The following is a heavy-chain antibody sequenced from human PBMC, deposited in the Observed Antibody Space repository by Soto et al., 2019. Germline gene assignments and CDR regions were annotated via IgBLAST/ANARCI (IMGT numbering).Heavy chain of an antibody. CDR1: GFTFSSYW. D-gene: IGHD3-3*01. V-gene: IGHV3-7*01. CDR3: AREPPFELESSYAFDS. CDR2: IKQDGSEK. Sequence: GGSLRLSCAASGFTFSSYWMSWVRQAPGKGLEWVANIKQDGSEKYYVDSVKGRFTISRDNAKNSLYLQMNSLRAEDTAVYYCAREPPFELESSYAFDSWGQGTMVTLSS. J-gene: IGHJ3*02.